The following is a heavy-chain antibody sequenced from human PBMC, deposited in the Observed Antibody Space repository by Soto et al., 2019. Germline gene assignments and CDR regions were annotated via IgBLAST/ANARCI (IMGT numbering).Heavy chain of an antibody. CDR3: ARVVAAAGHLDY. CDR2: TYYRSKWYN. V-gene: IGHV6-1*01. CDR1: GDSVSSNSAA. D-gene: IGHD6-13*01. Sequence: PSQTLSLTCVISGDSVSSNSAAWNWIRQSPSRGLEWLGRTYYRSKWYNDYAVSVKSRITINPDASKNQFSLQLNSVTPEDTAVYYCARVVAAAGHLDYWGQGTLVTVSS. J-gene: IGHJ4*02.